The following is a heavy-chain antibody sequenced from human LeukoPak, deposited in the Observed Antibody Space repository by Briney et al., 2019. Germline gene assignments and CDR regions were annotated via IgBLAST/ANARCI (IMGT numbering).Heavy chain of an antibody. D-gene: IGHD3-16*02. CDR3: AKGIRMITFGGVIVIPPLDY. V-gene: IGHV3-23*01. CDR2: ISGSGGST. Sequence: GGSLRLSCAASGFTFSSYAMSWVRQAPGKGLEWVSAISGSGGSTYYADSVKGRFTISRDNSKNTPYLQMNSLRAEDTAVYYCAKGIRMITFGGVIVIPPLDYWGQGTLVTVSS. CDR1: GFTFSSYA. J-gene: IGHJ4*02.